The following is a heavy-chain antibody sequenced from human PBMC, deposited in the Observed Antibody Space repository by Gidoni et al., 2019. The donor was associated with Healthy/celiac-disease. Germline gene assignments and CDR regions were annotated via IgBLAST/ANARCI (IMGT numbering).Heavy chain of an antibody. CDR3: ARFFAYVDTAMHGGMDV. CDR2: IGTAGDT. CDR1: GFTFSSYD. J-gene: IGHJ6*02. Sequence: EVQLVESGGGLVQTGGSLRLSCAASGFTFSSYDMHWVRQATGKGLEWVSAIGTAGDTYYPGSVKGRFTISRENAKNSLYLQMNSLRAGDTAVYYCARFFAYVDTAMHGGMDVWGQGTTVTVSS. D-gene: IGHD5-18*01. V-gene: IGHV3-13*01.